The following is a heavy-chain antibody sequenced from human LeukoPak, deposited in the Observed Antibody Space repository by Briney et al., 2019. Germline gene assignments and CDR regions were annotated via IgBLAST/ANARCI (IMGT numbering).Heavy chain of an antibody. CDR2: ISSNGGST. CDR3: AGTRIA. D-gene: IGHD2-15*01. J-gene: IGHJ5*02. CDR1: GFTFSSYA. Sequence: GGSLRLSCAASGFTFSSYAMHWVRQAPGKGLEYVSAISSNGGSTYYANSVKGRFTISRDNAKNSLYLQMNSLRAEDTAVYYCAGTRIAWGQGTLVTVSS. V-gene: IGHV3-64*01.